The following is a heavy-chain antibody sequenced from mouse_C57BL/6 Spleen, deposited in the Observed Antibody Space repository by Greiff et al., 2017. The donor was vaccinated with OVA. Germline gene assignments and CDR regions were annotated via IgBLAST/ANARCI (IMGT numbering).Heavy chain of an antibody. CDR3: ARVPRWYFDV. CDR1: GFTFSDYY. Sequence: EVKLMESEGGLVQPGSSMKLSCTASGFTFSDYYMAWVRQVPEKGLEWVANINYDGSSTYYLDSLKSRFIISRDNAKNILYLQMSSLKSEDTATYYCARVPRWYFDVWGTGTTVTVSS. CDR2: INYDGSST. J-gene: IGHJ1*03. V-gene: IGHV5-16*01.